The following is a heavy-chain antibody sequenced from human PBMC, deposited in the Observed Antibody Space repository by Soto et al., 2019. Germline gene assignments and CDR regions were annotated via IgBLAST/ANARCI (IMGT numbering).Heavy chain of an antibody. D-gene: IGHD3-10*01. CDR2: IIPIFGTA. J-gene: IGHJ6*02. V-gene: IGHV1-69*06. CDR1: GGTFSSYA. Sequence: SVKVSCKASGGTFSSYAISWVRQAPGQGLEWMGGIIPIFGTANYAQKFQGRVTITAEKSTSTAYMELSSLRSEDTAVYYCARRQYYPFYYYYGMDVWGQGTTVTVSS. CDR3: ARRQYYPFYYYYGMDV.